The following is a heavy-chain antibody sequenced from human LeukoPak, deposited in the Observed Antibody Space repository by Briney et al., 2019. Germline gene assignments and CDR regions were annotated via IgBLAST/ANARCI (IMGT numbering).Heavy chain of an antibody. CDR2: INPSSGST. V-gene: IGHV1-46*01. CDR1: GYIFSSY. D-gene: IGHD3-22*01. Sequence: ASVKVSCKASGYIFSSYMHWVRQAPGQGLEWMGIINPSSGSTSYAQKFQDRVTMTRVTSTSTLYMELSSLRSEDTAVYYCPRGYYGKATDICGQGTMVTVSS. J-gene: IGHJ3*02. CDR3: PRGYYGKATDI.